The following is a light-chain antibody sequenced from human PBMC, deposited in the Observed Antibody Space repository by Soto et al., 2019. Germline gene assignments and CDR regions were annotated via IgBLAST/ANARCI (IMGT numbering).Light chain of an antibody. CDR1: QSVSSSY. CDR3: QPYGSSHLT. CDR2: GAS. Sequence: EIVLTQSPGTLSLSPGERATLSCRASQSVSSSYLAWYQQKPGQAPRLLIYGASSRPTGIPDRFSGSGSGTDFTLTISRLEPEDFAVYYCQPYGSSHLTFGGGTKVEIK. J-gene: IGKJ4*01. V-gene: IGKV3-20*01.